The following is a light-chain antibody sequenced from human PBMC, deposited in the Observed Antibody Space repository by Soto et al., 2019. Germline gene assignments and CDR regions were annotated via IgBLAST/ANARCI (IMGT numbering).Light chain of an antibody. J-gene: IGKJ3*01. V-gene: IGKV1-39*01. CDR1: QSINNY. CDR2: TAS. CDR3: QQSHSKPFT. Sequence: DIQMTQSPSSLSASVGDRVTITCQASQSINNYLKWYKQKPWKAPKLLIYTASSLKSGVPSRFSGSGSGTDFTLTISSLQHADFATDYCQQSHSKPFTFGPGTKVDI.